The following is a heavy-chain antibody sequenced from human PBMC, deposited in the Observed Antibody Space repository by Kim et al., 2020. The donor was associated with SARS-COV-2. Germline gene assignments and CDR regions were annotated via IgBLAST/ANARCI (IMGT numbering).Heavy chain of an antibody. D-gene: IGHD3-16*01. V-gene: IGHV3-33*01. J-gene: IGHJ4*02. Sequence: GGSLRLSCAASGFTFSSYGMHWVRQAPGKGLEWVAVIWYDGSNKYYADSVKGRFTISRDNSKNTLYLQMNSLRAEDTAVYYCARDLRTASSYGWGYWGQGTLVTVSS. CDR2: IWYDGSNK. CDR3: ARDLRTASSYGWGY. CDR1: GFTFSSYG.